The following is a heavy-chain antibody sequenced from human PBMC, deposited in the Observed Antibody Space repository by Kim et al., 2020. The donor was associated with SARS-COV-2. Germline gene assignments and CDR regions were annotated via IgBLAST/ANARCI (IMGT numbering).Heavy chain of an antibody. J-gene: IGHJ3*02. D-gene: IGHD3-10*02. CDR2: IKQDGSEK. Sequence: GGALRLSCAASGFTFSSYWMSWVRQAPGKGLEWEANIKQDGSEKYYGNSVKGRFTISRDNAKNSLYLQMHSLRAEDTAVYYCSICACQSPWGDAFDIWGQGTLVTVSS. CDR3: SICACQSPWGDAFDI. CDR1: GFTFSSYW. V-gene: IGHV3-7*01.